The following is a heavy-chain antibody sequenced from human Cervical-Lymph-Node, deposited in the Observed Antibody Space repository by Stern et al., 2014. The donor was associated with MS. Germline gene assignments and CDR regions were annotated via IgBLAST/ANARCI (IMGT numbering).Heavy chain of an antibody. V-gene: IGHV1-2*06. D-gene: IGHD4-17*01. J-gene: IGHJ4*02. CDR3: ATIDYGEYKDY. CDR1: GYTFSGYYY. Sequence: DQLVESGAEVKKPGASVKVSCQASGYTFSGYYYLHWVRQAPGQGLEGVGRINRNSGGPNYAQQFQGRVTMTRDTSISTVYMELSSLRSDDTAVYYCATIDYGEYKDYWGQGTPVTVSS. CDR2: INRNSGGP.